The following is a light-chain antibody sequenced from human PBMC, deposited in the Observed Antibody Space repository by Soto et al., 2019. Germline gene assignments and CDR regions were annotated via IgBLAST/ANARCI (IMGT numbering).Light chain of an antibody. CDR3: QQYGS. J-gene: IGKJ3*01. CDR1: QSVSSSY. V-gene: IGKV3-20*01. Sequence: EIVLTQSPGTLSLSPGERATLSCRASQSVSSSYLAWYQQKPGQAPRLLIYGASSRATGIPDRFSGSGSGTDFTLNISRLEPEDFAVYYCQQYGSFGPGTKVDIK. CDR2: GAS.